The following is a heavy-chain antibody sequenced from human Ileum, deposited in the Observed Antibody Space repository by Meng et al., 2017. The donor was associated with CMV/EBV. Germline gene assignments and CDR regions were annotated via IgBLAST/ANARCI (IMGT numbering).Heavy chain of an antibody. CDR3: TRATSWAFDY. J-gene: IGHJ4*02. D-gene: IGHD5-12*01. Sequence: RSCTASGFTFSNYWIHWVRQAPGEGLVWVSGIYNDGSITRYADSVKGRFTISRDNAKNTLSLQMNSLRDEDTAVYYCTRATSWAFDYWGQGTLVTVSS. V-gene: IGHV3-74*01. CDR1: GFTFSNYW. CDR2: IYNDGSIT.